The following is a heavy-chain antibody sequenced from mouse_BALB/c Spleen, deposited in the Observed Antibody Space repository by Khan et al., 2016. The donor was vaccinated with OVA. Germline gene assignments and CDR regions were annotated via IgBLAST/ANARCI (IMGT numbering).Heavy chain of an antibody. CDR1: GFTFSSYG. J-gene: IGHJ4*01. V-gene: IGHV5-6-3*01. CDR2: INSNGGTT. CDR3: ARGLYDGYYYYYAMDY. D-gene: IGHD2-3*01. Sequence: EVELVESGGGLVQPGGSLKLSCAASGFTFSSYGMSWVRQTPDKRLELVAIINSNGGTTYYPDSVKGRFTISRDNAKNTLYLQMSSLKSEDTAMYYCARGLYDGYYYYYAMDYGGQGTSVTVSS.